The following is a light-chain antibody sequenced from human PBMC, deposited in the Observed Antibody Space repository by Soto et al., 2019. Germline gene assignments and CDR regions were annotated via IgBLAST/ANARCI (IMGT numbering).Light chain of an antibody. CDR2: DTS. J-gene: IGKJ4*01. CDR1: QGIGDT. CDR3: QRYNIWPLT. Sequence: EVVMRQSPATLSVSPGEGATISCRASQGIGDTLAWYQHKPGQTPRLLIYDTSTRAAGVPARFSGSRSGTEFTLTISSLQSEDFAVYYCQRYNIWPLTFGGGTKVESK. V-gene: IGKV3-15*01.